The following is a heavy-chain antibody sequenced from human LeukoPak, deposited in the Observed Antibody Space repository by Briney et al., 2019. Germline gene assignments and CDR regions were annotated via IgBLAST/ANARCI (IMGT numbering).Heavy chain of an antibody. J-gene: IGHJ4*02. D-gene: IGHD2-15*01. V-gene: IGHV2-5*02. CDR3: ALIRGGFDY. Sequence: VSGPTLVNPTQTLTLTCTFSGFSLRTSGGGVGWIRQPPGKALEWLALIYWDDDKRYSPSLKSRLTITKDTSKNQVVLTMTNMDPVDTATYCCALIRGGFDYWGQGTLVTVSS. CDR2: IYWDDDK. CDR1: GFSLRTSGGG.